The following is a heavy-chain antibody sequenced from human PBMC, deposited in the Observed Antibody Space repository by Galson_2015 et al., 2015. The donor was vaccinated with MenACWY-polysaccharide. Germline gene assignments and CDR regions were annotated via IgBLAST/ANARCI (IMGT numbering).Heavy chain of an antibody. V-gene: IGHV3-74*03. CDR1: GVTFSRYW. CDR3: ARDPHCGAGCSIHDAFDV. CDR2: IRTAGGGA. J-gene: IGHJ3*01. Sequence: LPYGASGVTFSRYWLHWVRQAPGEGLGWDSRIRTAGGGASDADSLKARFTVARDKAKNTVYLQMNSLRAEETAVYYCARDPHCGAGCSIHDAFDVWGQGTKVTVSS. D-gene: IGHD2-21*02.